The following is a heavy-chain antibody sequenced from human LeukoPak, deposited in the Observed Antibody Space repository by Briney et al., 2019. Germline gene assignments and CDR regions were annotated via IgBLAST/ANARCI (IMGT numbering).Heavy chain of an antibody. J-gene: IGHJ4*02. Sequence: GGSLRLSCAASGFTFSSYAMSWVRQAPGKGLEWVSAISGSGGSTYYADSVKGRFTISRDNSKNTLYLQMNSLRAEDTAVYYCAKASVVWDFVVVIAYYFDYWGQGTLVTVSS. D-gene: IGHD2-21*01. V-gene: IGHV3-23*01. CDR2: ISGSGGST. CDR1: GFTFSSYA. CDR3: AKASVVWDFVVVIAYYFDY.